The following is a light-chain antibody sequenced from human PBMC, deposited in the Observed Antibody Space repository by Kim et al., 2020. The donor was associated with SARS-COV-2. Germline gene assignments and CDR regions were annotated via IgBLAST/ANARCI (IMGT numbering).Light chain of an antibody. Sequence: ALGQTGRNTCQGDSRRTYYASWDKQRPGQAPVLVMYGENNRPSGIPDRFSGSNSGSTASLTIVGTQAEDEGDYYCNSRDSSGDHLVFGGGTQLTVL. CDR1: SRRTYY. CDR2: GEN. CDR3: NSRDSSGDHLV. J-gene: IGLJ3*02. V-gene: IGLV3-19*01.